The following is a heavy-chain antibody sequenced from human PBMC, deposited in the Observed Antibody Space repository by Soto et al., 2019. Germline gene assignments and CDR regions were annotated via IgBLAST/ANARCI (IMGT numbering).Heavy chain of an antibody. CDR2: IYHSGGT. V-gene: IGHV4-30-2*01. CDR1: GGSISSGGYS. Sequence: SETLSLTCAVSGGSISSGGYSWSWIRQPPGKGLEWIGYIYHSGGTYYNPSLKSRVTISVDRSKNQFSLKLSSVTAADTAVYYCARARGYCSGGSCYSEDYYGMDVWGQGTTVTVSS. D-gene: IGHD2-15*01. CDR3: ARARGYCSGGSCYSEDYYGMDV. J-gene: IGHJ6*02.